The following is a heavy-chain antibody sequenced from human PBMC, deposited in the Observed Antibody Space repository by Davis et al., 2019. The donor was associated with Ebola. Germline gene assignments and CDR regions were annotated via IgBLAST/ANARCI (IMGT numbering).Heavy chain of an antibody. D-gene: IGHD6-19*01. Sequence: GESLKISCAASGFTFSRHGMHWVRTAPGKGPEWLAVVSLDGRTTFYADSVKGRFTISRDNSRNTLYLQMNSLTSEDSAEYYCAKEEGTKGHWLPHFDYWGQGTPVTVSS. V-gene: IGHV3-30*18. CDR3: AKEEGTKGHWLPHFDY. J-gene: IGHJ4*02. CDR1: GFTFSRHG. CDR2: VSLDGRTT.